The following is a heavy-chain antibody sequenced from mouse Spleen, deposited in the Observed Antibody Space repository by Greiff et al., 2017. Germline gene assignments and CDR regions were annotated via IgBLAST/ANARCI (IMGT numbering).Heavy chain of an antibody. V-gene: IGHV14-3*01. J-gene: IGHJ2*01. CDR1: GFNIKNTY. CDR2: IDPANGNT. D-gene: IGHD1-1*01. Sequence: VQLKESGAELVRPGASVKLSCTASGFNIKNTYMHWVKQRPEQGLEWIGRIDPANGNTKYAPKFQGKATITADTSSNTAYLQLSSLTSEDTAIYYCARYYYGSSYVSWYFDDWGQGTTLTVSS. CDR3: ARYYYGSSYVSWYFDD.